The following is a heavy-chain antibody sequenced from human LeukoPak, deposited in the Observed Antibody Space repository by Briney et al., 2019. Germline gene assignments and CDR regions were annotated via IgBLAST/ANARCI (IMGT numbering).Heavy chain of an antibody. CDR2: IYTSGST. CDR3: ARVYSSGWSYYFDY. J-gene: IGHJ4*02. V-gene: IGHV4-4*07. Sequence: SETLSLTCTVSCGSISSYYWSWIRQPAGKGLEWIGRIYTSGSTNYNPSLKSRVTMSVDTSKNQFSLKLSSVTAADTAVYYCARVYSSGWSYYFDYWGQGTLVTVS. CDR1: CGSISSYY. D-gene: IGHD6-19*01.